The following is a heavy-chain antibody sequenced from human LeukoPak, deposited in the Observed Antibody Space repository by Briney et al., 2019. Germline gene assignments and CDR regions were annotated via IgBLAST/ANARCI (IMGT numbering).Heavy chain of an antibody. CDR1: GFTVSSNY. D-gene: IGHD2-15*01. Sequence: PGGSLRLSCAASGFTVSSNYMSWVRRAPGKGLEWVSVIYSGGSTYYADSVKGRFTISRDNSKNTLYLQMNSLRAEDTAVYYCARGRISIGFDYWGQGTLVTVSS. V-gene: IGHV3-53*01. CDR3: ARGRISIGFDY. CDR2: IYSGGST. J-gene: IGHJ4*02.